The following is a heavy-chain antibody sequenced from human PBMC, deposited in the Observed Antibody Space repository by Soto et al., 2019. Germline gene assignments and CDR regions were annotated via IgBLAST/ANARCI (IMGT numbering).Heavy chain of an antibody. CDR1: GYTFTSYG. J-gene: IGHJ5*02. V-gene: IGHV1-18*01. CDR2: ISAYNGNT. CDR3: ARRRYCSGGSCYSRPYNWFDP. D-gene: IGHD2-15*01. Sequence: QVQLVQSGAEVKKPGASVKVSCKASGYTFTSYGISWVRQAPGQGLEWMGWISAYNGNTNYAQKLQGRVTMTTDTSTSTAYMELSSLRSDDTAVYYCARRRYCSGGSCYSRPYNWFDPWGQGTLVTVSS.